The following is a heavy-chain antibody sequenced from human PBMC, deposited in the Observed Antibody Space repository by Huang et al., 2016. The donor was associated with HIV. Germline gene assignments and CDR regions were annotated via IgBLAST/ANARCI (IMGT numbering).Heavy chain of an antibody. Sequence: QVHLVQSGAEVKKPGASVKVSCKASGYTFTKYDINWVRQAPGRGLEWIGWMNPNTGNTGFAQSFQGRVTMTRNTSITTAYMELTSLTSEDTAVYYCARSAYGDLDYWGLGTLVIVSS. D-gene: IGHD4-17*01. V-gene: IGHV1-8*01. J-gene: IGHJ4*02. CDR1: GYTFTKYD. CDR3: ARSAYGDLDY. CDR2: MNPNTGNT.